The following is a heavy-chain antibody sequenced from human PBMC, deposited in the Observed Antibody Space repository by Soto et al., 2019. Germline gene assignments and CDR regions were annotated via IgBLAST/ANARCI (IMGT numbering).Heavy chain of an antibody. CDR2: IIPIFGTA. Sequence: SLKAACNPAGITFSSYAITCVRHPPGQGLELIGWIIPIFGTANYAQKFQGRVTITADESTSTAYMELSSLRSEDTAVYYCARVRSGYDFRAFDIWGQGTMVTVSS. CDR3: ARVRSGYDFRAFDI. CDR1: GITFSSYA. D-gene: IGHD5-12*01. V-gene: IGHV1-69*13. J-gene: IGHJ3*02.